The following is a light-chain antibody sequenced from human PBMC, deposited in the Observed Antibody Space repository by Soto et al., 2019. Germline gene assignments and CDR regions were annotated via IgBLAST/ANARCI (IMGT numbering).Light chain of an antibody. CDR2: AAS. CDR3: QQSHSIPRT. CDR1: QDILTS. Sequence: DIQMTQSPSSLSASVGDRVTITCQASQDILTSLNWYQQKPGKAPKLLIYAASSLQSGVPSRFSGSGSGTDFTLTISSLQPEDFATYYCQQSHSIPRTFGGGTKVDIK. V-gene: IGKV1-39*01. J-gene: IGKJ4*01.